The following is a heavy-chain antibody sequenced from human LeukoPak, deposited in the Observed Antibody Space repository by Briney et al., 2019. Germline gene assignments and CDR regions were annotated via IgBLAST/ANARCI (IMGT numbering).Heavy chain of an antibody. CDR2: IRYDGSNK. V-gene: IGHV3-30*02. J-gene: IGHJ6*02. CDR1: GFTFSSYG. Sequence: GGSLRLSCAASGFTFSSYGMHWVRQAPGKGLEWVAFIRYDGSNKYYADSVKGRFTISRDNSKNTLYLQMNSLRAEDTAVYYCARDMRRVIMVRGVKGYSYYGMDVWGQGTTVTVSS. D-gene: IGHD3-10*01. CDR3: ARDMRRVIMVRGVKGYSYYGMDV.